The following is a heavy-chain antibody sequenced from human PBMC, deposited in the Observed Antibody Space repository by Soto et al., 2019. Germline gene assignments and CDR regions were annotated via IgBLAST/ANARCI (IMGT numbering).Heavy chain of an antibody. CDR2: IYYSGST. D-gene: IGHD5-12*01. CDR1: GGSISSYY. V-gene: IGHV4-59*01. CDR3: ARLGYSGYDRNYYYYYGMDV. Sequence: PSETLSLTCTVSGGSISSYYWSWIRQPPGKGLEWIGYIYYSGSTNYNPSLKSRVTISVDTSKNQFSLKLSSVTAADTAVYYCARLGYSGYDRNYYYYYGMDVWGQGTTVTVSS. J-gene: IGHJ6*02.